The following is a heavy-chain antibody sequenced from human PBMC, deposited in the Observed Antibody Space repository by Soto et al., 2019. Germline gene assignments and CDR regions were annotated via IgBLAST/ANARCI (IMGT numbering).Heavy chain of an antibody. D-gene: IGHD2-15*01. Sequence: GGSLRLSCAGSGFTFGDSYMSWIRQAPGKGLEWLSYISPGSRYPAYADSVKGRFTIFRDNAKRSLYLQMMSLTAEDTAIYYCVRGGGGGLFDPWGQGTMVTVSS. V-gene: IGHV3-11*06. CDR1: GFTFGDSY. J-gene: IGHJ5*02. CDR3: VRGGGGGLFDP. CDR2: ISPGSRYP.